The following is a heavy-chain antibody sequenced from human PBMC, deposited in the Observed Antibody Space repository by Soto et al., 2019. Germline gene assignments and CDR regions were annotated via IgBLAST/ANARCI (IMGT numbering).Heavy chain of an antibody. Sequence: GGSLRLSCAASEFTFSNYAMSWVRQAPGKGLQWVANIKPDGGEKWYVDSVRSRFTISRDNVKNSLYLQMNNVRAEDTAVYYCARGDFYDSSGPFSDAFDIWGQGTMVTVSS. CDR2: IKPDGGEK. J-gene: IGHJ3*02. CDR1: EFTFSNYA. CDR3: ARGDFYDSSGPFSDAFDI. D-gene: IGHD3-22*01. V-gene: IGHV3-7*04.